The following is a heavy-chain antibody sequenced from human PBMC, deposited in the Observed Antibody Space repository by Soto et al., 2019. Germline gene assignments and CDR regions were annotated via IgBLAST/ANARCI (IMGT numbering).Heavy chain of an antibody. Sequence: ESGGGLVRPGGSLRLSCEASGFTFRDYYMTWFRQAPGKGLEWLSYIDSSTKYTNYADSVKGRFTISRDNAKNSLYLQMNSLRAADTAVYYCAREYYYTMDVWGQGTMVTVSS. V-gene: IGHV3-11*05. CDR2: IDSSTKYT. CDR3: AREYYYTMDV. J-gene: IGHJ6*02. CDR1: GFTFRDYY.